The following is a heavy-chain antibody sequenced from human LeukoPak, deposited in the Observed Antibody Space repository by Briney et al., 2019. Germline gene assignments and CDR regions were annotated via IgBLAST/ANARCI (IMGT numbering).Heavy chain of an antibody. D-gene: IGHD3-22*01. CDR2: INPSGGST. V-gene: IGHV1-46*01. CDR3: ARDSRPRYDSSGYYYPGDY. J-gene: IGHJ4*02. CDR1: GYTFTSYY. Sequence: ASVKVSCXASGYTFTSYYMHWVRRAPGQGLEWMAIINPSGGSTSYAQKFQGRVTMTRDTSTSTVYMELSSLRSEDTAVYYCARDSRPRYDSSGYYYPGDYWGQGTLVTVSS.